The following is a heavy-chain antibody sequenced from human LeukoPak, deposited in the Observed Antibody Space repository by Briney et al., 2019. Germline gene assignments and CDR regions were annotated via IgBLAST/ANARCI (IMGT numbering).Heavy chain of an antibody. J-gene: IGHJ6*03. CDR2: INTNTGNP. Sequence: ASVKVSCKASGYTFTGYLVHWVRQAPGQGLEWMGWINTNTGNPTYAQGFTGRFVFSLDTSVSTAYLQISSLKAEDTAVYYCAREGAGDYDFWSGYYYYYYMDVWGKGTTVTVSS. CDR3: AREGAGDYDFWSGYYYYYYMDV. D-gene: IGHD3-3*01. CDR1: GYTFTGYL. V-gene: IGHV7-4-1*02.